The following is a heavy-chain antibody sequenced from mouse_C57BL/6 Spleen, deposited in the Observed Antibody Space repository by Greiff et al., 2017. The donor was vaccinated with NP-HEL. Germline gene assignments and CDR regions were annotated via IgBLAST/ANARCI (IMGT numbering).Heavy chain of an antibody. V-gene: IGHV2-5*01. D-gene: IGHD2-5*01. CDR3: AKQESNYDAMDY. CDR1: GFSLTSYG. Sequence: QVQLQQSGPGLVQPSPSLSITCTVSGFSLTSYGVHWVRQSPGKGLEWLGVIWRGGSTAYNAAFMSRLSNTKDNSKSKGFFKMNSRKADDTAIYYCAKQESNYDAMDYWGQGTSVTVSS. CDR2: IWRGGST. J-gene: IGHJ4*01.